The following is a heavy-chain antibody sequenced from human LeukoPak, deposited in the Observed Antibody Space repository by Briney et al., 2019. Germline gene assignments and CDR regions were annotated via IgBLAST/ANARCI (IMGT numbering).Heavy chain of an antibody. CDR3: AKSRGPYCSGGSCYLDY. J-gene: IGHJ4*02. CDR2: LSANGGKT. Sequence: GGSLRLSCAASGFIFGSYAMNWVRQAPGKGLEWVSILSANGGKTFYADSVKGRFTISRDNSKNTLYLQMNSLRAEDTAVYYCAKSRGPYCSGGSCYLDYWGQGTLVTVSS. D-gene: IGHD2-15*01. CDR1: GFIFGSYA. V-gene: IGHV3-23*01.